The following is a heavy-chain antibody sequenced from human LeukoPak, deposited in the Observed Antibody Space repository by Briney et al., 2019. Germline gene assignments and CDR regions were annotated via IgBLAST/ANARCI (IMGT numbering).Heavy chain of an antibody. D-gene: IGHD4-17*01. CDR3: ASTHDYGYYVPV. Sequence: GGSLRLSCAASGFTVSSNYMSWVRQAPGKGLEWVSVIYSGGSTYYADSVKGRFTISRDNSKNTLYLQMNSLRAEDTAVYYCASTHDYGYYVPVWGKGTTVTVSS. J-gene: IGHJ6*04. V-gene: IGHV3-66*02. CDR1: GFTVSSNY. CDR2: IYSGGST.